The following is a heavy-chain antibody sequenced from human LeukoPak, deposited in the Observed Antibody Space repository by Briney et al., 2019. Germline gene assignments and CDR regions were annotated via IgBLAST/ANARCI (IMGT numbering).Heavy chain of an antibody. CDR3: ARAPERWYSYGSYTYYYMDV. J-gene: IGHJ6*03. V-gene: IGHV4-34*01. D-gene: IGHD5-18*01. Sequence: SETLSLTCGVYGGSFSGHYWSWIRQPPGKGLEWIGDINHSGSTKYNPSLKSRVTISVDTSKNQISLKLSSVTAADTTVYYCARAPERWYSYGSYTYYYMDVWGKGTTVTVSS. CDR1: GGSFSGHY. CDR2: INHSGST.